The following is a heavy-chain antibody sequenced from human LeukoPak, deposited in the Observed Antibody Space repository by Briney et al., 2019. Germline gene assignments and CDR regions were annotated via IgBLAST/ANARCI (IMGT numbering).Heavy chain of an antibody. CDR3: VRGSADTPMAPIFN. CDR2: ISGHSGNT. V-gene: IGHV1-18*01. CDR1: GYTFASYG. D-gene: IGHD5-18*01. J-gene: IGHJ4*02. Sequence: ASVKVSCKASGYTFASYGITWVRQAPGQGLEWMGWISGHSGNTNYVQNLQGRVTMTTDTSTSTAYMELRSLRSDDTAVYYCVRGSADTPMAPIFNWGQGTLVTVSS.